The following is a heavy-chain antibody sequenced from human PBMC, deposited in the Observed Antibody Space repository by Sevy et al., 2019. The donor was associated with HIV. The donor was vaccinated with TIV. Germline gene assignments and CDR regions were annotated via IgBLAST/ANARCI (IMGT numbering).Heavy chain of an antibody. CDR1: GFTFSSYA. D-gene: IGHD1-26*01. J-gene: IGHJ5*02. CDR2: ISYDGSNK. V-gene: IGHV3-30-3*01. CDR3: AGRGLSDNWFDP. Sequence: GGSLRLSCAASGFTFSSYAMHWVRQAPGKGLEWVAVISYDGSNKYYADSAKGRFTISRDNSKNTLYLQMNSLRAEDTAVYYCAGRGLSDNWFDPWGQGTLVTVSS.